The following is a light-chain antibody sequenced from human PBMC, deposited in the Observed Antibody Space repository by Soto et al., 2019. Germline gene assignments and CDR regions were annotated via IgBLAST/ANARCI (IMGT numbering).Light chain of an antibody. J-gene: IGLJ1*01. CDR3: CSYAGSSTDV. Sequence: QSALTQPASVSGSPGQSITISCTGTNSDVGSYNLVSWYQKHPGKAPKLMIYEGSKRPSGVSNRFSGSKSGNTASLTISGLQAEDEADYYCCSYAGSSTDVFGTGTKLTVL. V-gene: IGLV2-23*01. CDR2: EGS. CDR1: NSDVGSYNL.